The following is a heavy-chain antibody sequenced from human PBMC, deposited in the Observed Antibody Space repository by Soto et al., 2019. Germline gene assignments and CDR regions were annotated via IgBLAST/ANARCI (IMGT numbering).Heavy chain of an antibody. J-gene: IGHJ4*02. Sequence: QVHLVESGGGVVQPGRSLRLSCAASGFTFSSYGMHRVRQAPGKGLESVAFIWHDGGNKFHAESVKGRFTISRDNSKNTLYLQMTSLSAEDTAMYYCARDGDVNTGFGKDYWGQGTLVTVSS. CDR1: GFTFSSYG. D-gene: IGHD3-16*01. CDR3: ARDGDVNTGFGKDY. V-gene: IGHV3-33*01. CDR2: IWHDGGNK.